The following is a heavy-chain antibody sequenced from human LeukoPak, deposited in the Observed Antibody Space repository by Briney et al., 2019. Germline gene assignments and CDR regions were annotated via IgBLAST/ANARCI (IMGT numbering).Heavy chain of an antibody. CDR3: AKDREGGPNTWYLDS. D-gene: IGHD2-15*01. CDR2: ISWNSGSI. V-gene: IGHV3-9*01. Sequence: PGGSLRLSCAASGFTFDDYAMHWVRQAPGKGLEWVSGISWNSGSIGYADSVKGRFTTSRDNAKNSLYLQMNSVRAEDTAIYFCAKDREGGPNTWYLDSWGQGILVTVSS. CDR1: GFTFDDYA. J-gene: IGHJ4*02.